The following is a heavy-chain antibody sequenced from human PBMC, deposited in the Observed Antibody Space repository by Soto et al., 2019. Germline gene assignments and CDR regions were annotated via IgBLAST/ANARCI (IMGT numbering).Heavy chain of an antibody. V-gene: IGHV4-59*01. CDR1: GGSISSYY. CDR2: IYYSGST. J-gene: IGHJ4*02. CDR3: ARGHTVTLDY. D-gene: IGHD4-17*01. Sequence: SETLSLTCTVSGGSISSYYWSWIRQPPGKGLEWIGYIYYSGSTNYNPSLKSRVTISVDTSKNQFSLKLSSVTAADTAVYYCARGHTVTLDYWGQGTLVTVSS.